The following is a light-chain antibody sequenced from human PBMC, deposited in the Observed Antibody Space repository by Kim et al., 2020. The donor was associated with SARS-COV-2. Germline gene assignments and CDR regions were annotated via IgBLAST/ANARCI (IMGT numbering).Light chain of an antibody. J-gene: IGKJ2*01. CDR2: GTS. V-gene: IGKV3-20*01. CDR3: QQYGGSPLYT. Sequence: SPGERATLSCRASQSMYSTSLAWYQQTPGQAPRLLIYGTSNRATGVPDRFSGSGSGTDFTLTVNRLEPEDFAVYYCQQYGGSPLYTFGQGTKLEI. CDR1: QSMYSTS.